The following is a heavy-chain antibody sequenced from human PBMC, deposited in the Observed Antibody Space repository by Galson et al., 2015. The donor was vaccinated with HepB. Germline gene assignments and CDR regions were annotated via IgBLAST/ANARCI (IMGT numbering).Heavy chain of an antibody. D-gene: IGHD7-27*01. J-gene: IGHJ2*01. CDR1: GFAVSSNH. V-gene: IGHV3-53*01. Sequence: SLRLSCAASGFAVSSNHVSWVRQAPGKGLEWVSLIHISGDTTYADSVKGRFTISRDNSKNTLYLQMNNLRAEDTAVYYCASRTGERNWYFDVWGRGTLVTVSS. CDR3: ASRTGERNWYFDV. CDR2: IHISGDT.